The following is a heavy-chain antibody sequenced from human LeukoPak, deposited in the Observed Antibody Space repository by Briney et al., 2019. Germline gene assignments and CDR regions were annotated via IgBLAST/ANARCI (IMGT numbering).Heavy chain of an antibody. J-gene: IGHJ6*03. CDR2: INPSGGST. D-gene: IGHD3-10*01. CDR3: ARGPSITMIRGGQWYYNMDV. CDR1: GYTFTSYY. V-gene: IGHV1-46*01. Sequence: ASVKVSCKASGYTFTSYYMHWVRQAPGQGLEWMGIINPSGGSTNYAQKFQGRVTMTRDTSTNTVYMELSSLRSEDTAVYYCARGPSITMIRGGQWYYNMDVWGKGTTVTISS.